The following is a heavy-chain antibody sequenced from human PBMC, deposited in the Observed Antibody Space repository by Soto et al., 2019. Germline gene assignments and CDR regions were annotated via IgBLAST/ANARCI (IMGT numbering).Heavy chain of an antibody. J-gene: IGHJ4*02. CDR1: GGTFSSYA. CDR2: IIPIFGTA. Sequence: GASVKVSCKASGGTFSSYAISWVRQAPGQGLEWMGGIIPIFGTANYAQKFQGRVTITADESTSTAYMELSSLRSEDTAVYYCARDGDSSSSPGLDYWGQGSLVAVSS. CDR3: ARDGDSSSSPGLDY. V-gene: IGHV1-69*13. D-gene: IGHD6-6*01.